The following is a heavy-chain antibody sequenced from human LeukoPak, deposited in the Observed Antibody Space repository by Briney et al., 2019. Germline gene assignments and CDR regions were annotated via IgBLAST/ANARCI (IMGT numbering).Heavy chain of an antibody. CDR3: ARAGQQQLVTSYYYYYGMDV. V-gene: IGHV4-4*07. CDR1: GGSISSYY. CDR2: IYTSGST. Sequence: SETLSLTCTVSGGSISSYYWSWIRQPAGKGLEWIGRIYTSGSTNYNPSLKSRVAMSVDTSKNQFSLKLSSVTAADTAVYYCARAGQQQLVTSYYYYYGMDVWGQGTTVTVSS. D-gene: IGHD6-13*01. J-gene: IGHJ6*02.